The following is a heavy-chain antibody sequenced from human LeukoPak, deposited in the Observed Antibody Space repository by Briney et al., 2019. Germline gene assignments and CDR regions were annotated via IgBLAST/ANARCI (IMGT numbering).Heavy chain of an antibody. CDR2: IYYSGST. Sequence: WVRQPPGKGLEWIGSIYYSGSTYYNPSLKSRVTISVDTSKNQFSLKLSSVTAADTAVYYCARDSGYDSDARGYYYMDVWGKGTTVTVSS. D-gene: IGHD5-12*01. J-gene: IGHJ6*03. CDR3: ARDSGYDSDARGYYYMDV. V-gene: IGHV4-39*07.